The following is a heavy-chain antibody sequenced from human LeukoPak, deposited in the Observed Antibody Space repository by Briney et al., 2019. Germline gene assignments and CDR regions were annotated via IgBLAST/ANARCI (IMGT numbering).Heavy chain of an antibody. J-gene: IGHJ3*01. CDR3: ARHTGSSWNILDAFDV. D-gene: IGHD6-13*01. Sequence: SETLSLTCTVSGGSISSYYWSWIRQPPGKGLEWIGYLYNSGSTNYNPSLKSRVTISVDTSGNQFSLQLNSVTAADTAVYYCARHTGSSWNILDAFDVWGQGTMVTVSS. V-gene: IGHV4-59*08. CDR2: LYNSGST. CDR1: GGSISSYY.